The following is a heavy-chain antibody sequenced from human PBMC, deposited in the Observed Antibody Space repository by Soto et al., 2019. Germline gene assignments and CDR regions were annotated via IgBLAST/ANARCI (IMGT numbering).Heavy chain of an antibody. CDR2: ISYDGSNK. V-gene: IGHV3-30*03. Sequence: GGSLRLSCVASTLTFSTYGMHWVRQAPGKGLEWVAVISYDGSNKYYADSVKGRFTISRDNSKNTLYLQMNSLRAEDTAVYYCARDIALQHYYYYGMDVWGQGTTVTVSS. J-gene: IGHJ6*02. CDR1: TLTFSTYG. D-gene: IGHD6-13*01. CDR3: ARDIALQHYYYYGMDV.